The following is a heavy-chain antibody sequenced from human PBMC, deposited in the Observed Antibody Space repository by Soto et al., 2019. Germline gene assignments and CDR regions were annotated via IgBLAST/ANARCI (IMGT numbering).Heavy chain of an antibody. CDR3: AKRHCSSTSCYRYWYFDL. J-gene: IGHJ2*01. V-gene: IGHV3-23*01. CDR2: ISGSGGST. Sequence: GGSLRLSCAASGFTFSSYAMSWVRQAPGKGLEWVSAISGSGGSTYYADSVKGRFTSSRDNSKNTLYLQMNSLRAEDTAVYYCAKRHCSSTSCYRYWYFDLWGRGTLVTVSS. CDR1: GFTFSSYA. D-gene: IGHD2-2*01.